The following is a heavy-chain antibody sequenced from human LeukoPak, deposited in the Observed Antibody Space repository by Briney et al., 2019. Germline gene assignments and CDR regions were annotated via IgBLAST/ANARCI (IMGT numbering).Heavy chain of an antibody. D-gene: IGHD2-15*01. J-gene: IGHJ5*02. CDR2: IYTSGST. CDR1: GGSISSYY. V-gene: IGHV4-4*07. Sequence: SETLSLTCTVSGGSISSYYWSWIRQPAGKGLEWIGRIYTSGSTNYNPSLKSRVTMSVDTSKNQFSLKLSSVTAADTAVYYCARVKRLRGYCSGGSCYRGNWFDPWGQGTLVTVSS. CDR3: ARVKRLRGYCSGGSCYRGNWFDP.